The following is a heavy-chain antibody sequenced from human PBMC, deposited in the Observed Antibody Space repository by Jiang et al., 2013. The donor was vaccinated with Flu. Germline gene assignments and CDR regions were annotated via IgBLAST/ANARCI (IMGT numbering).Heavy chain of an antibody. CDR3: ARVPTHNYYDSSGTFDY. D-gene: IGHD3-22*01. CDR2: IYPGDSDT. Sequence: AEVKKPGESLKISCKGSGYSFTSYWIGWVRQMPGKGLEWMGIIYPGDSDTRYSPSFQGQVTISADKSISTAYLQWSSLKASDTAMYYCARVPTHNYYDSSGTFDYWGQGTLVTVSS. V-gene: IGHV5-51*03. J-gene: IGHJ4*02. CDR1: GYSFTSYW.